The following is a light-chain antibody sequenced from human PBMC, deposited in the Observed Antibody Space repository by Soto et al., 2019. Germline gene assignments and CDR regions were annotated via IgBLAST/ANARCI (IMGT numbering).Light chain of an antibody. Sequence: EIVLTQSPGTLSLSPGERATLSCRASQRVSSSYLTWYQQKPGQAPRLLIYGASSRATGIPDRFSGSGSGTDVSLTINRLEPEDFAAYYCQQYDSTTGATFGTGTKVDIK. V-gene: IGKV3-20*01. CDR3: QQYDSTTGAT. CDR1: QRVSSSY. CDR2: GAS. J-gene: IGKJ3*01.